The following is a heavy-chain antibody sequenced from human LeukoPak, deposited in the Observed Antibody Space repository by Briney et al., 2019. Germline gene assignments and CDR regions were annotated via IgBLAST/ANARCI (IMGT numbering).Heavy chain of an antibody. D-gene: IGHD2-8*01. V-gene: IGHV3-23*01. J-gene: IGHJ4*02. CDR2: ISGSGDYT. CDR1: AFTFSSYA. CDR3: AKDGQPSARSFLCTNGICYQDY. Sequence: SGGSLRLSCAASAFTFSSYAMTWVRQAPGKGLEWVSSISGSGDYTYYADSVKGRFTMSRDNSKNTVYLEMNSLRAEDTAVYYCAKDGQPSARSFLCTNGICYQDYWGQGTLVTVSS.